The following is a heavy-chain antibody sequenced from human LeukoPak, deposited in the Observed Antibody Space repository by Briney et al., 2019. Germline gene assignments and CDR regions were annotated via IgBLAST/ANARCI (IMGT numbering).Heavy chain of an antibody. V-gene: IGHV4-61*09. CDR1: GGSISSGDYY. Sequence: SETLSLTCTVSGGSISSGDYYWSWIRQPPGKGLEWIGHMNTTGYTKYNPSLKSRVTISVDTSNNQFSLKLSSVTAADTAVYYCARDWDYWGQGTLVTVS. J-gene: IGHJ4*02. CDR3: ARDWDY. CDR2: MNTTGYT.